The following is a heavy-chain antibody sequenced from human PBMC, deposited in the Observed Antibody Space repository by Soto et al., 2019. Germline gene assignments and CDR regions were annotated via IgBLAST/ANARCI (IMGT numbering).Heavy chain of an antibody. J-gene: IGHJ6*02. CDR2: ISAYNGNT. D-gene: IGHD5-12*01. V-gene: IGHV1-18*01. CDR1: GYTFTSYG. CDR3: ARLERGSGYDWDYYYYGMDV. Sequence: GASVKVSCKASGYTFTSYGISWVRQAPGQGLEWMGWISAYNGNTNYAQKLQGRVTMTTDTSTSTAYMELRSLRSDDTAVCYCARLERGSGYDWDYYYYGMDVWGQGTTVTVSS.